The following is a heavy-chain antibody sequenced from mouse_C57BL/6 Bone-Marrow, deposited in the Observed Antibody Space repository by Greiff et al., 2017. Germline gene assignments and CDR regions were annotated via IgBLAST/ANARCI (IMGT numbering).Heavy chain of an antibody. Sequence: EVQLQQSGAELVRPGASVKLSCTASGFNIKDDYMHWVKQRPEQGLEWIGWIDPENGDTEYASKFQGKATITADTSSNTAYLQLSSLTSEDTAVYYCTTHLGYGNLFAYWGQGTLGTVSA. CDR2: IDPENGDT. V-gene: IGHV14-4*01. D-gene: IGHD2-1*01. CDR1: GFNIKDDY. CDR3: TTHLGYGNLFAY. J-gene: IGHJ3*01.